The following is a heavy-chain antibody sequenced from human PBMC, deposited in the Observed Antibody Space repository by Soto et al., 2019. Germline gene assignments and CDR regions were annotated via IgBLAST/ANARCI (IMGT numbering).Heavy chain of an antibody. CDR3: SHGYYQYFES. CDR1: GFTVSTNY. D-gene: IGHD5-18*01. J-gene: IGHJ4*02. Sequence: GGSLRLSCAASGFTVSTNYMSWVRQAPGKGLEWVAVIYSSGSTYYADSVKGRFTISRDNSKNTLSLQMNSLRAEDTAVYYCSHGYYQYFESWGQGTLVTVSS. V-gene: IGHV3-53*01. CDR2: IYSSGST.